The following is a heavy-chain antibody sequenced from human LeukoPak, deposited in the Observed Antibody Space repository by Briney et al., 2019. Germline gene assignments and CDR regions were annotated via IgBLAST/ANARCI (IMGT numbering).Heavy chain of an antibody. CDR2: ISSSSSTI. V-gene: IGHV3-48*02. D-gene: IGHD5-12*01. J-gene: IGHJ4*02. CDR3: TRGAYGGYEGSGY. CDR1: GFTFSNYG. Sequence: PGGSLRLSCAASGFTFSNYGMNWVRQAPGKGLEWVSYISSSSSTIYYADSVKGRFTISRDNAKNSLYLQMNSLRDEDTAVYYCTRGAYGGYEGSGYWGQGTLVTVSS.